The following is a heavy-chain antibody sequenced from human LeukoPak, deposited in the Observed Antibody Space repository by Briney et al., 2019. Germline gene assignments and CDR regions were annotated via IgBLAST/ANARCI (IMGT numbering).Heavy chain of an antibody. J-gene: IGHJ4*02. Sequence: GGSLRLSCAASGFTFSSYSMNWVRQAPGKGLEWVSYISSSSSTIYYADSVKGRFNISRDNAKNSLDLQMNSLRTEDTAVYYCARENAWSRDCWGQGTLVTVPS. D-gene: IGHD2-15*01. CDR1: GFTFSSYS. V-gene: IGHV3-48*04. CDR2: ISSSSSTI. CDR3: ARENAWSRDC.